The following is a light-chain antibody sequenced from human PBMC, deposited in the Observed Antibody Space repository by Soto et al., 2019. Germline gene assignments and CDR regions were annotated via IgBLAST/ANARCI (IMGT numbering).Light chain of an antibody. CDR1: SSDVDDYKY. CDR2: EVS. CDR3: SSKTSSSLVV. V-gene: IGLV2-14*01. J-gene: IGLJ2*01. Sequence: QSALTQPASVSGSPGQSITISCSGTSSDVDDYKYVSWYQQHPGKAPKLMIYEVSNRPSGVSNRFSGSKSGNTASLTISGIQAEDEADYYCSSKTSSSLVVFGGGTKLTVL.